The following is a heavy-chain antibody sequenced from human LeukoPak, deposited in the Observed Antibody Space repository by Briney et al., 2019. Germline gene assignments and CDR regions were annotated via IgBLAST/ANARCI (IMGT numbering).Heavy chain of an antibody. V-gene: IGHV3-33*06. Sequence: GGSLRLSCAASGFTFSNYGMHWVRQAPGRGLECVAVIWYDGKHQYYADSVKGRFNISRDNPKNMLYLQMNSLRVEDTAVYYCAKGPTQVLRFLRDGKTYYMDVWGKGTSVLASS. CDR1: GFTFSNYG. CDR3: AKGPTQVLRFLRDGKTYYMDV. D-gene: IGHD3-3*01. CDR2: IWYDGKHQ. J-gene: IGHJ6*03.